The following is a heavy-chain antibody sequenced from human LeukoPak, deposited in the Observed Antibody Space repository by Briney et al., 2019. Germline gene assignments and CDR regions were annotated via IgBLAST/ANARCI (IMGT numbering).Heavy chain of an antibody. D-gene: IGHD3-10*01. CDR1: GFTFSSYA. CDR3: AKEGALLWFGELLYNWFDP. Sequence: GGSLRLSCAASGFTFSSYAMSWVRQAPGKGLEWVSAISGSGGSTYYADSVKGRFTISRDNSKNTLYLQMNSLRAEDTAVYYCAKEGALLWFGELLYNWFDPWGRGTLVTVSS. J-gene: IGHJ5*02. V-gene: IGHV3-23*01. CDR2: ISGSGGST.